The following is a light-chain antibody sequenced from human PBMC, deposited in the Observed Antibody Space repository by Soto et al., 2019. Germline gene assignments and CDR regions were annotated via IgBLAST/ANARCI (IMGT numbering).Light chain of an antibody. CDR1: QAVSTW. CDR2: AAS. Sequence: DIQMSQSPSFVSASVGERVTITCRASQAVSTWLAWYQQKPGDAPKLLIYAASTLQSGVPSRFSGSGSGRDFTLPIRSLQPEDFATYYCQQSNSFPRTFGGGTKVEIK. J-gene: IGKJ4*01. V-gene: IGKV1-12*01. CDR3: QQSNSFPRT.